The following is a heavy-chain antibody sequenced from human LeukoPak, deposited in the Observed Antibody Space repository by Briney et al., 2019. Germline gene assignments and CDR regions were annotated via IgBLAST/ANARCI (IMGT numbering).Heavy chain of an antibody. J-gene: IGHJ4*02. CDR3: ARDWTGPRDY. D-gene: IGHD3/OR15-3a*01. V-gene: IGHV3-74*01. CDR1: GFTFSDYY. Sequence: GGSLRLSCAASGFTFSDYYMSWIRQAPGKGLVWVSRINPDGSTTNYADSVQGRFTISRDNAKNTLYLQMNSLRAEDTAVYYCARDWTGPRDYWGQGTLVTVSS. CDR2: INPDGSTT.